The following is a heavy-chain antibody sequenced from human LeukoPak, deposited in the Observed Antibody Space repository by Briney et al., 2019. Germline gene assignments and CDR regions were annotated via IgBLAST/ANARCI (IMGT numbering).Heavy chain of an antibody. V-gene: IGHV4-34*01. J-gene: IGHJ5*02. CDR2: INHSGST. D-gene: IGHD6-13*01. Sequence: PSKTLSLTCAVYGGSFSGYYWGWIRQPPGKGLEWIGEINHSGSTNYNPSLKSRVTISVDTSKNQFPLKLSSVTAADTAVYYCARAAGRFWFDPWGQGTLVTVSS. CDR3: ARAAGRFWFDP. CDR1: GGSFSGYY.